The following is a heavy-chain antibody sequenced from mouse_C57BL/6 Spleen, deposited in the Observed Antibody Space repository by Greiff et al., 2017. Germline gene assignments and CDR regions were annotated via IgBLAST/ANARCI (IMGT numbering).Heavy chain of an antibody. CDR2: IRLKSDNYAT. CDR3: TRGRAFDY. V-gene: IGHV6-3*01. D-gene: IGHD3-3*01. J-gene: IGHJ2*01. CDR1: GFTFSNYW. Sequence: DVKLVESGGGLVQPGGSMKLSCVASGFTFSNYWMNWVRQSPEKGLEWVAQIRLKSDNYATDYAESVKGRFTISRDDSKSSVYLHMHNVRAEATGSYYCTRGRAFDYWGQGTTLTVSS.